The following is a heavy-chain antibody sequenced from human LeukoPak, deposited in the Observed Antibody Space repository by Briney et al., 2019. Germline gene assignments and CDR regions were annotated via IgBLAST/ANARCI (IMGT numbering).Heavy chain of an antibody. D-gene: IGHD5-18*01. CDR2: ISAYNGNT. V-gene: IGHV1-18*01. CDR1: GYTFTSYG. Sequence: ASVKVSCKASGYTFTSYGISWVRQAPGQGLEWMGWISAYNGNTNYAQKLQGRVTMTTDKSTSTAYMELRSLRSDDTAVYYCARDRGQGYSYGYDWFDPWGQGTLVTVSS. CDR3: ARDRGQGYSYGYDWFDP. J-gene: IGHJ5*02.